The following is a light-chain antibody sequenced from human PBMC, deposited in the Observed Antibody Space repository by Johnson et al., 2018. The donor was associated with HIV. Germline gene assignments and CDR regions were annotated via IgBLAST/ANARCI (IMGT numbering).Light chain of an antibody. CDR3: GTWDHSLSTYV. V-gene: IGLV1-51*01. CDR1: SCDIGNNY. J-gene: IGLJ1*01. Sequence: QSVLTQPPSVSAAPGQKVTISRSGSSCDIGNNYVSWHQQLPGTAPKLLINDNNKRPSGIPDRISGSKSGTSATLGITGLQTWDEAVYYCGTWDHSLSTYVFGTGTKFTVL. CDR2: DNN.